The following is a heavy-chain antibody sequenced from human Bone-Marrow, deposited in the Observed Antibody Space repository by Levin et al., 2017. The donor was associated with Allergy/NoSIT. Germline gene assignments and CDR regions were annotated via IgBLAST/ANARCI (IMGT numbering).Heavy chain of an antibody. J-gene: IGHJ6*02. Sequence: GGSLRLSCAASGFIFSNHAMSWVRQAPGKGLEWVSTISGSGGNTYHADSVRGRLTISRDNSKNILYLQMNSLRVEDAAVYYCAKERQWLRGGGMDVWGPGTTVTVSS. CDR1: GFIFSNHA. CDR2: ISGSGGNT. V-gene: IGHV3-23*01. CDR3: AKERQWLRGGGMDV. D-gene: IGHD6-19*01.